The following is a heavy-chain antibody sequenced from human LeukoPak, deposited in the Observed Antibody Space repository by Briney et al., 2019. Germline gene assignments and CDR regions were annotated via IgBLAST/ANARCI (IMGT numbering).Heavy chain of an antibody. Sequence: GGSLRLSCAASGFTFSSYSMNWVRQAPGKGLEWVSSISSSSSYIYYADSVKGRFTISRDNAKNSLYLQMNSLRAEDTAVYYCARDLGLPAAMTGPWGQGTLVTVSS. D-gene: IGHD2-2*01. CDR3: ARDLGLPAAMTGP. CDR1: GFTFSSYS. J-gene: IGHJ5*02. CDR2: ISSSSSYI. V-gene: IGHV3-21*01.